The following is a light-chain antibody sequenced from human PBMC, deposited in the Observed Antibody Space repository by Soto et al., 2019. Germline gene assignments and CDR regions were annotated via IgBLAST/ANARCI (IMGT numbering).Light chain of an antibody. V-gene: IGKV1-8*01. CDR2: AAS. CDR1: QGIISY. CDR3: QQYYSYPRT. Sequence: AIRMTQSPSSFSASTGDRVTITCRASQGIISYLAWYQQKPGKAPKLLIYAASTLQSGVPSRFSGSGSGTDFTLTISCLQSEDVATYYCQQYYSYPRTFGQGTKVEIK. J-gene: IGKJ1*01.